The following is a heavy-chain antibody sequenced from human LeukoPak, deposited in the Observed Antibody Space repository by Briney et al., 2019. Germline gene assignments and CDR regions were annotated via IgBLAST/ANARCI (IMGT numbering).Heavy chain of an antibody. CDR3: AREDFWSGFPFDY. Sequence: SETLCLTCTVSGGSISSGSYYWSWIRQPAGKGLEWIGRIYTSGSTNYNPSLKSRVTISVDTSKNQFSLKLSSVTAADTAVYYCAREDFWSGFPFDYWGQGTLVTVSS. V-gene: IGHV4-61*02. J-gene: IGHJ4*02. D-gene: IGHD3-3*01. CDR2: IYTSGST. CDR1: GGSISSGSYY.